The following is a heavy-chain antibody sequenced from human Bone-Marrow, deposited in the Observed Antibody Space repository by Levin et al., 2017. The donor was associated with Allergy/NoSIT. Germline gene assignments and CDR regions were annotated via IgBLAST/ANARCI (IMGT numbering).Heavy chain of an antibody. D-gene: IGHD5/OR15-5a*01. Sequence: GGSLRLSCAASQFTFSHHYMDWVRQAPGKGLEWVGRSRNKANNYITEYAASVKGRFTISRDDSKNSAYLEMNSLKSDDTAVYFCVRGAAASVFDLWGQGTMVTVSP. CDR1: QFTFSHHY. CDR2: SRNKANNYIT. CDR3: VRGAAASVFDL. V-gene: IGHV3-72*01. J-gene: IGHJ3*01.